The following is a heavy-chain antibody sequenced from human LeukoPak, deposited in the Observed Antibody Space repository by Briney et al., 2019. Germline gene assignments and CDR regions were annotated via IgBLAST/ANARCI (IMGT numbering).Heavy chain of an antibody. V-gene: IGHV3-53*01. J-gene: IGHJ4*02. CDR3: AKDQRGRIVVVPAAMSSAFDY. Sequence: GGSLRLSCAVSGFSVSNYYMSWVRQAPGKGLEWVSLMRGSGETFYADSVKGRFTISRDDSKNTLYLQMNSLRAEDTAVYYCAKDQRGRIVVVPAAMSSAFDYWGQGTLVTVSS. CDR1: GFSVSNYY. D-gene: IGHD2-2*01. CDR2: MRGSGET.